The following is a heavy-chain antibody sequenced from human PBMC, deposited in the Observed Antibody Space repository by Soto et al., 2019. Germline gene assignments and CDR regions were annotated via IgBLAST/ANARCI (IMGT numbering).Heavy chain of an antibody. J-gene: IGHJ5*02. CDR2: INHSGST. Sequence: SETLSLTCAVYGGSFSGYYWSWIRQPPGKGLEWIGEINHSGSTNYNPPLKSRVTISVDTSKNQFSLKLSSVTAADTAVYYCARKSYIVATINWFDPWGQGTLVTVSS. V-gene: IGHV4-34*01. CDR1: GGSFSGYY. D-gene: IGHD5-12*01. CDR3: ARKSYIVATINWFDP.